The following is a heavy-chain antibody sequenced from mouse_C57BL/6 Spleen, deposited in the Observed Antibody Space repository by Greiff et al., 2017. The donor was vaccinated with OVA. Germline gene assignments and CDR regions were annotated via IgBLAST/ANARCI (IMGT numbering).Heavy chain of an antibody. J-gene: IGHJ2*01. CDR2: IDPENGDT. V-gene: IGHV14-4*01. CDR3: TTLAYYYGSGDY. Sequence: VQLKESGAELVRPGASVKLSCTASGFNIKDDYMHWVKQRPEQGLEWIGWIDPENGDTEYASKFQGKATITADTTSNTAYLQLSSLTSEDTAVYYCTTLAYYYGSGDYWGQGTTLTVSS. CDR1: GFNIKDDY. D-gene: IGHD1-1*01.